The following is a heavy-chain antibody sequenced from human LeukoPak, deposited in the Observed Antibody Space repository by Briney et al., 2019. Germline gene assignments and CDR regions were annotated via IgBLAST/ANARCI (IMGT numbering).Heavy chain of an antibody. D-gene: IGHD1-26*01. J-gene: IGHJ6*03. CDR3: ARDSNSGTDYYYYYYMDV. Sequence: SETLSLTCTVSGGSISSYYWSWIRQPAGKGLEWIGRIYTSGSTNYNPSLKSRVTMSVGTSKNQFSLKLSSVTAADTAVYYCARDSNSGTDYYYYYYMDVWGKGTTVTVSS. CDR2: IYTSGST. CDR1: GGSISSYY. V-gene: IGHV4-4*07.